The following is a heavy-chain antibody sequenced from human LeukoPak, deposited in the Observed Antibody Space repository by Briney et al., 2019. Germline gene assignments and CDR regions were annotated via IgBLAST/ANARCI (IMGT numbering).Heavy chain of an antibody. J-gene: IGHJ4*02. CDR2: ISGSGGST. CDR1: GFTFNNYA. D-gene: IGHD1-26*01. CDR3: AKGATISDYFDY. Sequence: GGSLRLSCAASGFTFNNYAMHWVRQAPGKGLEWVSAISGSGGSTYYADSVKGRFTISRDNSKNTLYLQMNSLRAEDTAVYYCAKGATISDYFDYWGQGTLVTVSS. V-gene: IGHV3-23*01.